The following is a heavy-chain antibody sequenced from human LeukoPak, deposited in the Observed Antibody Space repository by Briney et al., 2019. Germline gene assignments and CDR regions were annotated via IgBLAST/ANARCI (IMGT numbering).Heavy chain of an antibody. V-gene: IGHV4-30-4*01. CDR2: IYYSGST. Sequence: SQTLSLTCTVSGGSISSGDYYWSWIRQPPGKGLEWIGYIYYSGSTYYNPSLKSRVTISVDTSKNQFSLKLSSVTAADTAVYYCARQSYDSSGYALCYFDYWGQGTLVTVSS. CDR3: ARQSYDSSGYALCYFDY. D-gene: IGHD3-22*01. CDR1: GGSISSGDYY. J-gene: IGHJ4*02.